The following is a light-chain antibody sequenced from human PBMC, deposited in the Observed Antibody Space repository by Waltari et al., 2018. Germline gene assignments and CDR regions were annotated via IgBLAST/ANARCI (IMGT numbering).Light chain of an antibody. CDR1: QSVLYSSNNKND. V-gene: IGKV4-1*01. Sequence: DIVMTQSPDSLAVSLGERATINCNSSQSVLYSSNNKNDLAWYQQKPGQPPKLLIYWASTRESGVPDRFSGSGSGTDFTLTISSLQAEDVAVYYCQQYYSTPGYTFGQGTKLEIK. CDR2: WAS. CDR3: QQYYSTPGYT. J-gene: IGKJ2*01.